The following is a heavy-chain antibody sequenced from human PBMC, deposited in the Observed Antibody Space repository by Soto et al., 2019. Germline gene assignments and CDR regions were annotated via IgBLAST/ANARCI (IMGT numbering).Heavy chain of an antibody. CDR1: GYTFTSYG. D-gene: IGHD2-2*01. V-gene: IGHV1-18*04. CDR3: ARDLRQFRSTSCLFDY. J-gene: IGHJ4*02. Sequence: QVQLVQSGAEVKKPGASVKVSCKASGYTFTSYGISWVRQAPGQGLEWMGWISAYNGNTNYAQKLQGRVTMTTDTSTSTAYMELRSLRSDDTAVYCCARDLRQFRSTSCLFDYWGQGTLVTVSS. CDR2: ISAYNGNT.